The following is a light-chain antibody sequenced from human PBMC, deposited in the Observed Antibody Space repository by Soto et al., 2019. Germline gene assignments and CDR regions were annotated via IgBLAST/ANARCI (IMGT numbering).Light chain of an antibody. Sequence: DIPMTQSPSSLSASVGDRVTITCRASQSISSYLNWYQQKPGKAPKLLISAASSLQSGVPSRFSGSGSGVDFTLTISSLQPEDFATYFCQQSYSTPTWTFGQGTRVEIK. V-gene: IGKV1-39*01. CDR3: QQSYSTPTWT. CDR2: AAS. CDR1: QSISSY. J-gene: IGKJ1*01.